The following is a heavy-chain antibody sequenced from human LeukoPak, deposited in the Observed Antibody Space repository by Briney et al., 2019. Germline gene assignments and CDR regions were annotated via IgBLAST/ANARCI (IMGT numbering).Heavy chain of an antibody. V-gene: IGHV3-21*01. CDR3: ARGVDGHGPS. J-gene: IGHJ4*02. CDR1: GFTFSSYS. Sequence: GGSLRLSCAASGFTFSSYSMNWVRKAPGKGLEGVSSISSRSSYIYYADSVKGRFTISRDNAKNSLYLQMNSLRAEDTAVYYRARGVDGHGPSWGQGTLVTVSS. D-gene: IGHD5-24*01. CDR2: ISSRSSYI.